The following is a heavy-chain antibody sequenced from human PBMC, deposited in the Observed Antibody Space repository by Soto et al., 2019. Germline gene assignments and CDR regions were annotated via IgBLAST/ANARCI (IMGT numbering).Heavy chain of an antibody. CDR3: ARDPAYGDYENV. D-gene: IGHD4-17*01. Sequence: GESLKISCAASGFTFSDYYMSWIRQAPGKGLEWVSYISSSSSYTNYADSVKGRFTISRDNAKNSLYLQMNSLRAEDTAVYYCARDPAYGDYENVWGQGTLVTVSS. CDR2: ISSSSSYT. CDR1: GFTFSDYY. J-gene: IGHJ4*02. V-gene: IGHV3-11*06.